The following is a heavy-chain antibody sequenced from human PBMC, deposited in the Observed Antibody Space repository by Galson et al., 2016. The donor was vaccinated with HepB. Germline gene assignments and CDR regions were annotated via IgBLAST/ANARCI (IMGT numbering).Heavy chain of an antibody. D-gene: IGHD2-2*01. J-gene: IGHJ6*03. V-gene: IGHV3-33*08. Sequence: SLRLSCAASGFIVSDNDMTWVRQAPGKGLEWVAVIWFDGSYKFYADSVKGRFTTSRDNSKNTVYLQMNSLRAADTAVYYCAREGLFCNTATCYYLYNMDVWGQGTTVTVSS. CDR3: AREGLFCNTATCYYLYNMDV. CDR1: GFIVSDND. CDR2: IWFDGSYK.